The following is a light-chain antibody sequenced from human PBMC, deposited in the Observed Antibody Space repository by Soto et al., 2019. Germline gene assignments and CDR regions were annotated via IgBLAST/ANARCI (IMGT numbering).Light chain of an antibody. CDR3: QQYYSTPPPT. CDR1: QSVLYSSNNKNY. V-gene: IGKV4-1*01. Sequence: DIVMTQSPDSLAVSLGERATINCKSSQSVLYSSNNKNYLAWYQQKPGQPPKLLIYWASTRESGVPDRFSGSGSGTDFTLTISILQAEDVAVYYCQQYYSTPPPTFGGGTKVEIK. CDR2: WAS. J-gene: IGKJ4*01.